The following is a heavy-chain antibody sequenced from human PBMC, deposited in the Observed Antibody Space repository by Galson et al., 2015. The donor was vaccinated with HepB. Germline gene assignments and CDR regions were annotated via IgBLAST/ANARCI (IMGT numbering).Heavy chain of an antibody. D-gene: IGHD3-16*02. J-gene: IGHJ3*02. V-gene: IGHV1-2*06. CDR1: GYTFTGYY. CDR3: ARGPLTFGGVIVEKEGDAFDI. CDR2: INPNSGGT. Sequence: SVKVSCKASGYTFTGYYMHWVRQAPGQGLEWMGRINPNSGGTNYAQKFQGRVTMTRDTSISTAYMELSRLRSDDTAVYYCARGPLTFGGVIVEKEGDAFDIWGQGTMVTVSS.